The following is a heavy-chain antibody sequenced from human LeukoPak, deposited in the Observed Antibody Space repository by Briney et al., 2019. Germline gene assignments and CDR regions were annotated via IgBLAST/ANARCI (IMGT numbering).Heavy chain of an antibody. CDR3: ARSFATWWNYLWYGWFDP. CDR2: ISSSSSTI. Sequence: PGGSLRLSCAASGFTFSSYSMNWVRQAPGRGLEWVSYISSSSSTIYNADSVKGRFTISRDNAKNSLYLQMNSLRAEDTAVYYCARSFATWWNYLWYGWFDPWGQGTLVTVSS. D-gene: IGHD1-7*01. V-gene: IGHV3-48*01. J-gene: IGHJ5*02. CDR1: GFTFSSYS.